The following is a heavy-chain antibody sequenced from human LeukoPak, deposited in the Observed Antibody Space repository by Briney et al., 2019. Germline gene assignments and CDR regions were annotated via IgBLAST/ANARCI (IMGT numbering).Heavy chain of an antibody. CDR1: GYSISSGYY. V-gene: IGHV4-38-2*01. D-gene: IGHD3-22*01. J-gene: IGHJ4*02. Sequence: ASETLSLTCAVSGYSISSGYYWGWIRQPPGKGLEWIGSIYHSGSTYYNPSLKSRVTISVDTSKNQFSLKLSSVTAADTAVYYCARHYYDSSGYGIDYWGQGTRVTVSS. CDR3: ARHYYDSSGYGIDY. CDR2: IYHSGST.